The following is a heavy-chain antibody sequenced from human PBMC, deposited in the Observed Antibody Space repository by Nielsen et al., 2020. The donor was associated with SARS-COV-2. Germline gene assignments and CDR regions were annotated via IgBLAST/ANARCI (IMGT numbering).Heavy chain of an antibody. J-gene: IGHJ4*02. D-gene: IGHD3-22*01. Sequence: GESLKISCVASGFTFSHYAMHWVRQAPGKGLEWVAIISYDGSNKYYADSVQGRFTISRDDSKNTLYLQMNSLRPDDTAVYYCARDSWDSLRYFVHWGQGAQVTVSS. CDR2: ISYDGSNK. CDR3: ARDSWDSLRYFVH. V-gene: IGHV3-30*04. CDR1: GFTFSHYA.